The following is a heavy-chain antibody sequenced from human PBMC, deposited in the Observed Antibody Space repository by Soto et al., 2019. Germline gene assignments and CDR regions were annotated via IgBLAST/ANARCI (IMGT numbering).Heavy chain of an antibody. CDR3: ARRRYDILTGYQIGAFDY. CDR2: IKQDGSEK. D-gene: IGHD3-9*01. CDR1: GFTFSSYW. V-gene: IGHV3-7*01. J-gene: IGHJ4*02. Sequence: EVQLVESGGGLVQPGGSLRLSCAASGFTFSSYWMSWVRQAPGKGLEWVANIKQDGSEKYYVDSVKGRFTISRDNAKNSLYLQMNSVRAEDTAVYYCARRRYDILTGYQIGAFDYWGQGTLVTVSS.